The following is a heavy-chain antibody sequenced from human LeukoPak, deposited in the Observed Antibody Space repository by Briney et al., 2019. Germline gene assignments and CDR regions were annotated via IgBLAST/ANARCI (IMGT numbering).Heavy chain of an antibody. CDR1: GGSISSYY. J-gene: IGHJ4*02. CDR3: ARAGRYYDSSGYLY. D-gene: IGHD3-22*01. V-gene: IGHV4-59*01. CDR2: IYYSGST. Sequence: SETLSLTCTVSGGSISSYYWSWIRQPPGKGLEWIGYIYYSGSTNYNPSLKSRVTISVDTSKNQFSLKLSSVTAADTAVYYCARAGRYYDSSGYLYWGQGTLVTVSS.